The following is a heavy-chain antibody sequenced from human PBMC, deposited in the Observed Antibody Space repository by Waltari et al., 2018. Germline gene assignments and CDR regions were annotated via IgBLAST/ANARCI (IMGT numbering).Heavy chain of an antibody. CDR2: ISSSSSYI. CDR3: AGGKAAAGRGYWFDP. V-gene: IGHV3-21*01. D-gene: IGHD6-13*01. CDR1: GFTFSSYS. Sequence: EVQLVESGGGLVKPGGSLRLSCAASGFTFSSYSMNWVRQAPGKGLEWVSSISSSSSYIYYADSVKGRFTISRDNAKNSLYLQMNSLRAEDTAVYYCAGGKAAAGRGYWFDPWGQGTLVTVSS. J-gene: IGHJ5*02.